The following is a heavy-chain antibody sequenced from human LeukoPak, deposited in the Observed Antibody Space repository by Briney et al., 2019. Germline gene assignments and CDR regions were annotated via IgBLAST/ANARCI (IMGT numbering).Heavy chain of an antibody. Sequence: GGSLRLSSAASGFTFNSYGMHWVRQAPGKGLEWVAVIWYDGSYKYYAGSVKGRFTISRDNSKNTLYLQMNSLRAEDTAVYYCARVTPIAAYGYWGQGTLVTVSS. D-gene: IGHD6-6*01. CDR3: ARVTPIAAYGY. CDR2: IWYDGSYK. V-gene: IGHV3-33*01. CDR1: GFTFNSYG. J-gene: IGHJ4*02.